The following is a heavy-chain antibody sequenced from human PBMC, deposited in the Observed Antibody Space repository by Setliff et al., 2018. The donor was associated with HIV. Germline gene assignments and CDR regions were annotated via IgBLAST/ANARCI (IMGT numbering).Heavy chain of an antibody. D-gene: IGHD3-22*01. CDR1: GYSFTNYA. CDR2: INTNTGNP. CDR3: AAMIVNYYYMDV. Sequence: ASVKVSCKASGYSFTNYALNWVRQAPGQGLEWMGWINTNTGNPMYAQGYTGRFVFSLDTSVGTAFLQISSLKAEDTAVYYCAAMIVNYYYMDVWGKGTTVTVSS. V-gene: IGHV7-4-1*02. J-gene: IGHJ6*03.